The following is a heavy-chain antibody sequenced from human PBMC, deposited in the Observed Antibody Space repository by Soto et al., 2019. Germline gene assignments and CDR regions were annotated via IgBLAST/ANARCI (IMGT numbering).Heavy chain of an antibody. CDR3: ARGSITIFGVALGVFDY. J-gene: IGHJ4*02. CDR2: INAGNGNT. D-gene: IGHD3-3*01. CDR1: GYTFTSYA. Sequence: ASVKVSCKASGYTFTSYAMHWVRQAPGQRLEWMGWINAGNGNTKYSQKFQGRVTITRDTSASTAYMELSSLRSEDTAVYYCARGSITIFGVALGVFDYWGQGTLVTVS. V-gene: IGHV1-3*01.